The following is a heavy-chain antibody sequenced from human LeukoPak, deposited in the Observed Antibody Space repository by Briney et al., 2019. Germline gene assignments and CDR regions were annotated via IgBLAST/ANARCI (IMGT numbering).Heavy chain of an antibody. V-gene: IGHV1-18*01. D-gene: IGHD3-22*01. CDR2: ISAYNGNT. Sequence: ASVKVSCKASGYTFTSYGISWVRQAPGQGLEWMGWISAYNGNTNYAQKLQGRVTMTTDTSTSTAYMELRSLRSDDTAVYYCARVRGYYDSSGPRDYWRQGTLVTVSS. J-gene: IGHJ4*02. CDR3: ARVRGYYDSSGPRDY. CDR1: GYTFTSYG.